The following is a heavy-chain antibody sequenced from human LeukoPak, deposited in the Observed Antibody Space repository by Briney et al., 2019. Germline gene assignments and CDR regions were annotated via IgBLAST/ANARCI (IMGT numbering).Heavy chain of an antibody. Sequence: GGSLRLSCAASGFTFSSYAMSWVRQAPGKGLEWVSAISGSGGSTYYADSVKGRFTISRDNSKNTLYLQMNSLRAEHTAVYYCAKDRPYCGGDCYNFDYWGQGTLVTVSS. D-gene: IGHD2-21*02. CDR3: AKDRPYCGGDCYNFDY. CDR1: GFTFSSYA. J-gene: IGHJ4*02. V-gene: IGHV3-23*01. CDR2: ISGSGGST.